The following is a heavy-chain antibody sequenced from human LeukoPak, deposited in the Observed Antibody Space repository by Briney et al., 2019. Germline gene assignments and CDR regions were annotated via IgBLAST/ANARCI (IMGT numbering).Heavy chain of an antibody. D-gene: IGHD5-12*01. J-gene: IGHJ1*01. CDR2: INPKSGGT. CDR1: GYTFTDYY. CDR3: ARASLQSSYEGYEYSQY. Sequence: ASVKVSCKASGYTFTDYYIHWVRQAPGQGLEWMGWINPKSGGTNYAQRFLGRVTMTRDTSISTAYMDLSGLTSDDTAVYYCARASLQSSYEGYEYSQYWGQGTLVTVSS. V-gene: IGHV1-2*02.